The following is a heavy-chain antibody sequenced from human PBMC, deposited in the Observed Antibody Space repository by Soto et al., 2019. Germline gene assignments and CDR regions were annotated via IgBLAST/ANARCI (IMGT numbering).Heavy chain of an antibody. CDR3: AKVGTSGSGSYYIRYYYYYYYGMDV. D-gene: IGHD3-10*01. Sequence: QVQLVESGGGVVQPGRSLRLSRAASGFTFSSYGMHWVRQAPGKGLEWVAVISYDGSNKYYADSVKGRFTISRDNSKNTLYLQMNSLRAEDTAVYYCAKVGTSGSGSYYIRYYYYYYYGMDVWGQGTTVTVSS. CDR2: ISYDGSNK. CDR1: GFTFSSYG. J-gene: IGHJ6*02. V-gene: IGHV3-30*18.